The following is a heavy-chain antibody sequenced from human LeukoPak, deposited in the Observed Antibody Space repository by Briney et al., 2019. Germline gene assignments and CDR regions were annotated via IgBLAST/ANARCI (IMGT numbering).Heavy chain of an antibody. CDR3: ARHPNPIFGVVTSLLEPSFSRWFDP. D-gene: IGHD3-3*01. J-gene: IGHJ5*02. CDR2: ISAYNGNT. CDR1: GYTFTGYY. Sequence: GASVKVSCKASGYTFTGYYMHWVRQAPGQGLEWMGWISAYNGNTNHAQKLQGRVTMTTDTSTSTAYMELRSLRSDDTAVYYCARHPNPIFGVVTSLLEPSFSRWFDPWGQGTLVTVSS. V-gene: IGHV1-18*04.